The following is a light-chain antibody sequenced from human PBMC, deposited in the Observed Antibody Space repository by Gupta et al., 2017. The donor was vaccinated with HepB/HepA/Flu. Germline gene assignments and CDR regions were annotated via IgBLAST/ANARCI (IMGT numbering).Light chain of an antibody. CDR3: QQYHSARA. CDR1: QGLGISRS. Sequence: DIQMTQSPSTLSKSVGDRVTITCRASQGLGISRSLAWYQQKPGKVPKLLIYQVSNLESGVPSRFSGSGSGTDFTLTISRLQPDDFATYYCQQYHSARAFGQGTKVEV. J-gene: IGKJ1*01. V-gene: IGKV1-5*03. CDR2: QVS.